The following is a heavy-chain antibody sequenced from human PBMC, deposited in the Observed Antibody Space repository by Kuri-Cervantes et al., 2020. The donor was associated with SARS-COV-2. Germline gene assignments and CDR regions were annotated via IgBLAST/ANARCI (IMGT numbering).Heavy chain of an antibody. Sequence: SETLSLTCTVSGGSISSDYWSWIRQPPGKGLEWIGYIYYSGSTNYNPSLKSRVTISVDTSKNQFSLKLSSVTSEDTAVYYCARDGGSYYGEDAFDIWGQGTMVIVSS. CDR1: GGSISSDY. CDR3: ARDGGSYYGEDAFDI. CDR2: IYYSGST. V-gene: IGHV4-59*01. J-gene: IGHJ3*02. D-gene: IGHD1-26*01.